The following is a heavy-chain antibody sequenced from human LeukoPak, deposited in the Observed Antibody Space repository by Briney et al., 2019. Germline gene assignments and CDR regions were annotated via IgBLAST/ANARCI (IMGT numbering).Heavy chain of an antibody. V-gene: IGHV4-4*07. CDR2: IYSSGST. CDR1: GGSISSYY. CDR3: ARDSRRRYSGYDYLY. J-gene: IGHJ4*02. Sequence: PSETLSLTCTVSGGSISSYYWSWLPQPPGKGREWIGRIYSSGSTNCNTSLESRVTMSVDAFKNQFSLKLSAEIAADTGLLLCARDSRRRYSGYDYLYWGQGPLVTVSS. D-gene: IGHD5-12*01.